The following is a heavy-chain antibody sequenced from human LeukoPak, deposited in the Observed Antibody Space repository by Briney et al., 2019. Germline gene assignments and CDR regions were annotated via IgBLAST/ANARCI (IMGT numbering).Heavy chain of an antibody. CDR3: ARDQRPSCLGGICYSGDY. Sequence: SVKVSCKASGGTFHSYMVTWVRQAPGQGLEWMGGIVPIIGTANYAQKFQGRVTITADDSTSTAYMELRSLRSEDTAIYYCARDQRPSCLGGICYSGDYWGKGTLVTVTS. J-gene: IGHJ4*02. D-gene: IGHD2-15*01. V-gene: IGHV1-69*01. CDR2: IVPIIGTA. CDR1: GGTFHSYM.